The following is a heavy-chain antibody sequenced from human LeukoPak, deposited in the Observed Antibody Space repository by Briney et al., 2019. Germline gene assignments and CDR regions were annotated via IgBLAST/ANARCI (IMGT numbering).Heavy chain of an antibody. CDR3: ARGGSSWPDFDY. V-gene: IGHV1-18*01. Sequence: ASVRVSCKASGGTFSSYGISWVRQAPGQGLEWMGWISAYNGNTNYAQKLQGRVTMTTDTSTSTAYMELRSLRSDDTAVYYCARGGSSWPDFDYWGQGTLVTVSS. CDR2: ISAYNGNT. CDR1: GGTFSSYG. J-gene: IGHJ4*02. D-gene: IGHD6-13*01.